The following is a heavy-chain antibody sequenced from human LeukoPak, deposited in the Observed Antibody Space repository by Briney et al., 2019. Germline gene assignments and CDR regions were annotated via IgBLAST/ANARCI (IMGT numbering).Heavy chain of an antibody. J-gene: IGHJ4*02. D-gene: IGHD3-22*01. CDR1: GFTFSSYA. Sequence: GGSLRLSCAASGFTFSSYAMSWVRQAPGEGLEWVSAISGSGGDTYYADSVKGRFTISRDNSKNTLYLQMNRLRTDDTAVYYCAKDDYYDTSGYPRWGQGTLVTVSS. V-gene: IGHV3-23*01. CDR2: ISGSGGDT. CDR3: AKDDYYDTSGYPR.